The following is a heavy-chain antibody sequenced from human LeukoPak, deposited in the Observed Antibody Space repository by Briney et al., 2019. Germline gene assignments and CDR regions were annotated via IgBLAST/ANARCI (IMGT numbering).Heavy chain of an antibody. CDR2: ISGSGGST. Sequence: GGSLRLSCAASGFTFSSYAMSWVRQAPGKGLEWVSAISGSGGSTYYADSVKGRFTISRDNSKNTLYLQMNSLRAEDTAVYYCANPSVNDYGDYKVDYWGQGTLVTVSS. CDR1: GFTFSSYA. D-gene: IGHD4-17*01. CDR3: ANPSVNDYGDYKVDY. V-gene: IGHV3-23*01. J-gene: IGHJ4*02.